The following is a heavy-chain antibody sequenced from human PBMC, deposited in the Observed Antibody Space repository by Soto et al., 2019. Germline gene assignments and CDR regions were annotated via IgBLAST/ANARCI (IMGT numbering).Heavy chain of an antibody. CDR1: GFTFSSYG. CDR2: ISYDGSNK. D-gene: IGHD6-19*01. CDR3: PKDRGWLAERYYYGMDV. Sequence: QVQLVESGGGVVQPGRSLRLSCAASGFTFSSYGMHWVRQAPGKGLEWVAVISYDGSNKYYADSVKGRFTISRDNSKNTLSLQMNSLRAEDTAVYYWPKDRGWLAERYYYGMDVWGQGTTVTVSS. V-gene: IGHV3-30*18. J-gene: IGHJ6*02.